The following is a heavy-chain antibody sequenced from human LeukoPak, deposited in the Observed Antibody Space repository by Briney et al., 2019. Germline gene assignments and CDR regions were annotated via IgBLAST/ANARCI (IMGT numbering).Heavy chain of an antibody. D-gene: IGHD2-2*01. CDR1: GGSISSGGYY. J-gene: IGHJ4*02. CDR2: IYYSGST. V-gene: IGHV4-30-4*08. CDR3: AREIVVVPAAYFDY. Sequence: SETLSLTCTVSGGSISSGGYYWSWIRQPPGKGLEWIGYIYYSGSTYYNPSLKSRVTISVDTSKTQFSLKLSSVTAADTAVYYCAREIVVVPAAYFDYWGQGTLVTVSS.